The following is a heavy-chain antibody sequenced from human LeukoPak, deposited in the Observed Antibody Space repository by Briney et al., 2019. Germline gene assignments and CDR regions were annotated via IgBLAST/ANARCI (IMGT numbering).Heavy chain of an antibody. V-gene: IGHV3-7*01. Sequence: PGGSPRLSCAASGFTFSSYWMSWVRQAPGKGLEWVANIKQDGSEKYYVDSVKGRFTISRDNAKNSLYLQMNSLRAEDTAVYYCARGDFWSGYYGRFDPWGQGTLVTVSS. D-gene: IGHD3-3*01. CDR3: ARGDFWSGYYGRFDP. CDR1: GFTFSSYW. CDR2: IKQDGSEK. J-gene: IGHJ5*02.